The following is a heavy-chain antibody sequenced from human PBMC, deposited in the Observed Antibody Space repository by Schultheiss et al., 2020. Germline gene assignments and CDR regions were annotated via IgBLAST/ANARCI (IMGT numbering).Heavy chain of an antibody. D-gene: IGHD3-9*01. V-gene: IGHV4-39*07. CDR1: GGSISSSSYY. J-gene: IGHJ3*02. CDR3: ARGQRYFDWLFGIHPPNAFDI. Sequence: SETLSLTCTVPGGSISSSSYYWGWIRQPPGKGLEWIGSIYYSGSTYYNPSLKSRVTISVDTSKNQFSLKLSSVTAADTAVYYCARGQRYFDWLFGIHPPNAFDIWGQGTMVTVSS. CDR2: IYYSGST.